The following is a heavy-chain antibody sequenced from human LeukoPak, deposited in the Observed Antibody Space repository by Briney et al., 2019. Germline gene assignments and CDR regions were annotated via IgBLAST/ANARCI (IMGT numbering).Heavy chain of an antibody. V-gene: IGHV3-64D*09. CDR2: ISGNGGNT. D-gene: IGHD6-13*01. J-gene: IGHJ4*02. CDR1: GFTFSRYA. Sequence: GGSLRLSCSASGFTFSRYAVHWVRQAPGKGLEYVSGISGNGGNTYYADSVKGRFTISRDNSKNTLYLQMSSLRVEDTAVYYCVKLSSRVSQTIDYWGQGTLVTVSS. CDR3: VKLSSRVSQTIDY.